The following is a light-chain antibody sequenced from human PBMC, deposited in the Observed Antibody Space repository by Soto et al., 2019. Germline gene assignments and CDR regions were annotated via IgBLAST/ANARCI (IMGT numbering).Light chain of an antibody. CDR2: GAS. CDR1: QSVSSN. J-gene: IGKJ1*01. CDR3: QQYNNWPPWT. Sequence: EMVMTQSPATLSVSPGGRATLSCRASQSVSSNLAWYQQKPGQAPRLLIYGASTRATGIPARFSGSGSGTEFTLTISSLQSEDFAVYYGQQYNNWPPWTFXQGTKVDIK. V-gene: IGKV3-15*01.